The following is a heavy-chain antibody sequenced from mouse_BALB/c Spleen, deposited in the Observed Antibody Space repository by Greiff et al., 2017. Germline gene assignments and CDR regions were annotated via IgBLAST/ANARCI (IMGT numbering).Heavy chain of an antibody. J-gene: IGHJ4*01. D-gene: IGHD2-1*01. V-gene: IGHV5-17*02. Sequence: EVKVVESGGGLVQPGGSRKLSCAASGFTFSSFGMHWVRQAPEKGLEWVAYISSGSSTIYYADTVKGRFTISRDNPKNTLFLQMTSLRSEDTAMYYCARSGNSYAMDYWGQGTSVTVSS. CDR3: ARSGNSYAMDY. CDR1: GFTFSSFG. CDR2: ISSGSSTI.